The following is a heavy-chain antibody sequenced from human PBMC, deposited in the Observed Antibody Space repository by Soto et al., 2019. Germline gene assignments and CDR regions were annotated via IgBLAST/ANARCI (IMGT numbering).Heavy chain of an antibody. CDR3: ARGMTTVTETAAWFDP. V-gene: IGHV4-31*03. CDR1: GGSISSGGYY. J-gene: IGHJ5*02. CDR2: IYYSGST. Sequence: QVQLQESGPGLVKPSQTLSLTCIVSGGSISSGGYYWSWIRQHPGKGLEWIGYIYYSGSTYYNPSLKSRVTISVDTSKNQFSLKLSSVTAADTAVYYCARGMTTVTETAAWFDPWGQGTLVTVSS. D-gene: IGHD4-17*01.